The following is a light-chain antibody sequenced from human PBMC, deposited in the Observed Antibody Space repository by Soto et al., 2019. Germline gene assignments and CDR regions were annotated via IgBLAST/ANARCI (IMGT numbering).Light chain of an antibody. CDR2: DAS. CDR3: QQYSSSPRT. V-gene: IGKV3-20*01. CDR1: QTISSGF. J-gene: IGKJ5*01. Sequence: DIFFAQAPWSLCFSPLDGATLPRRASQTISSGFLAWYQQKVGQAPRLLIYDASNRATGVPDRFSGSGSGTDFSLTISRLEPEDFAVYHCQQYSSSPRTFGQGTRLEIK.